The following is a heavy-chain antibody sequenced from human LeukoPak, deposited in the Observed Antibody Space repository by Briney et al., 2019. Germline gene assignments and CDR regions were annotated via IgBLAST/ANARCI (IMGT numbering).Heavy chain of an antibody. D-gene: IGHD6-13*01. CDR1: GSTLTELS. Sequence: ASVKVSCKVSGSTLTELSMHWVRQAPGQGLEWMGIINPSGGTSYAQKLQGRITMTRDTSTSTLYMELSSLRSEDTAVYYCAREGVAGTGLDYWGQGTLVTVSS. CDR2: INPSGGT. CDR3: AREGVAGTGLDY. V-gene: IGHV1-46*01. J-gene: IGHJ4*02.